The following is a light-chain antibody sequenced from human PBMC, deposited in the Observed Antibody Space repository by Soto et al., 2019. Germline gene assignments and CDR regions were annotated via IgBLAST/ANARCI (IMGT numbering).Light chain of an antibody. CDR2: GAS. J-gene: IGKJ1*01. CDR3: QQYNNWPKT. V-gene: IGKV3-15*01. CDR1: QSVSSSN. Sequence: EIVLTQSPGTLSLSPGEIATLSCRASQSVSSSNLDWYQQKPGQAPRLLIYGASTRATGIPARFSGSGSGTEFTLTISSLQSEDFAVYYCQQYNNWPKTFGQGT.